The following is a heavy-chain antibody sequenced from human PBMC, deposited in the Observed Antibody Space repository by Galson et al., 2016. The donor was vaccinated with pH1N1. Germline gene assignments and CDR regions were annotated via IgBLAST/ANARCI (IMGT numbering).Heavy chain of an antibody. CDR2: LSGSGSST. CDR1: GFTFKNYD. V-gene: IGHV3-23*01. D-gene: IGHD2/OR15-2a*01. CDR3: AKDYRESTSSARALDI. Sequence: SLRLSCAASGFTFKNYDMTWVRQAPWKGLEWVSTLSGSGSSTYYGDSVRGRFTISRDNSKNTLYLQMNTLKVDDTAVYYCAKDYRESTSSARALDIWGQGTLVTVSS. J-gene: IGHJ3*02.